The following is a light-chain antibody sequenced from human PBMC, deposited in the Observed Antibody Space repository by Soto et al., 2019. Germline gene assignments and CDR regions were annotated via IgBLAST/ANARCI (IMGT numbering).Light chain of an antibody. CDR1: SSDVGIYNH. Sequence: QSALTQPASVSGPPGQSITISCTGTSSDVGIYNHVSWYQQHPGKAPKLMIYDVSHRPSWVSNRFSGSKSGNTASLTISGLQAEDEADYYCSSYTSSSTLYVFGTGTKLTVL. CDR2: DVS. CDR3: SSYTSSSTLYV. J-gene: IGLJ1*01. V-gene: IGLV2-14*01.